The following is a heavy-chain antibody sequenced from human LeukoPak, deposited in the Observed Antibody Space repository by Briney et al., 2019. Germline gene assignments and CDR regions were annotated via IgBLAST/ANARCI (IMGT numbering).Heavy chain of an antibody. CDR3: ATSDTYGEIDY. J-gene: IGHJ4*02. Sequence: SETLSLTCTVSGGSISSYYWSWIRQPAGKGLEWIGRIYTSGSTNYNPSLKSRVTMSVDTSKNQFSLKLSSATAADTAVYYCATSDTYGEIDYWGQGTLVTVSS. V-gene: IGHV4-4*07. CDR1: GGSISSYY. D-gene: IGHD4-17*01. CDR2: IYTSGST.